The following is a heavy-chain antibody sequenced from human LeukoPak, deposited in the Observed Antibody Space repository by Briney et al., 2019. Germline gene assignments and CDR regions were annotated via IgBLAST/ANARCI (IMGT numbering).Heavy chain of an antibody. J-gene: IGHJ4*02. Sequence: ASVKVSCKASGYTFTGYYMHWVRQAPGQGLEWMGWINPNSGGTDYAQKFQGRVTMTRDTSISTAYMELSRLRSDDTAVYYCARVRNGSGSYRPFDYWGQGTLVTVSS. CDR3: ARVRNGSGSYRPFDY. D-gene: IGHD3-10*01. CDR2: INPNSGGT. V-gene: IGHV1-2*02. CDR1: GYTFTGYY.